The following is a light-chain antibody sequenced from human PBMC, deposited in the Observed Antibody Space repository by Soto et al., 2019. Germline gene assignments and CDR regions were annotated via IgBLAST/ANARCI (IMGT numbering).Light chain of an antibody. CDR2: QVS. Sequence: DIVLTQIPLSLSVTPGQPASISCKSAHSLLYSDGKTYLYWYLQKAGQPPQLLIYQVSKRFSGVPDRFSGSGSGTDFTLKISRVAAEDVALYYCMRSVQPPITFGQGTRLEIK. CDR1: HSLLYSDGKTY. V-gene: IGKV2D-29*01. J-gene: IGKJ5*01. CDR3: MRSVQPPIT.